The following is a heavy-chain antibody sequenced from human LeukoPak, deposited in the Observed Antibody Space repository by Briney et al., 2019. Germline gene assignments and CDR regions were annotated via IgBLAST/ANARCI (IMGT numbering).Heavy chain of an antibody. D-gene: IGHD3-10*01. CDR1: GGSISSYY. J-gene: IGHJ4*02. V-gene: IGHV4-4*09. Sequence: SETLSLTCTVSGGSISSYYWSWIRQPPGKGLEGIGYIYTSGSTNYNPSLKSRVTKSVDTSKNQFSLKLSSVTAADTAVYYCARLGFGEYYFDYWGQGTLVTVSS. CDR2: IYTSGST. CDR3: ARLGFGEYYFDY.